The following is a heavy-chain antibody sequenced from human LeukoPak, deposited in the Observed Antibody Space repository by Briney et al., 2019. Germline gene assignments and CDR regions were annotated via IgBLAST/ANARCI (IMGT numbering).Heavy chain of an antibody. CDR2: IFYSGST. V-gene: IGHV4-59*08. Sequence: SETLSLTCTVSGGSMSSYYWSWIRQPPGKGLEWIGYIFYSGSTNYNPSLKSRVTISGHTSKNQFSLKLSSVTAADTAVYYCADLYGFWSGYHLQPPAPYFQHWGQGTLVTVSS. CDR1: GGSMSSYY. J-gene: IGHJ1*01. CDR3: ADLYGFWSGYHLQPPAPYFQH. D-gene: IGHD3-3*01.